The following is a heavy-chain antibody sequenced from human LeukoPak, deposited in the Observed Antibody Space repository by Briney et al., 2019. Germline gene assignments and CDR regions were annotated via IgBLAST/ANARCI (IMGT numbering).Heavy chain of an antibody. Sequence: SETLSLTCAVYGGSFSGYYWSWIRQPPGKGLEWIGEINHSGSTNYNPSLKSRVTISVDTSKNQFSLKLSSVTAADPAVYYCARHGAGFDPWGQGTLVTVSS. J-gene: IGHJ5*02. CDR1: GGSFSGYY. CDR3: ARHGAGFDP. CDR2: INHSGST. V-gene: IGHV4-34*01. D-gene: IGHD4/OR15-4a*01.